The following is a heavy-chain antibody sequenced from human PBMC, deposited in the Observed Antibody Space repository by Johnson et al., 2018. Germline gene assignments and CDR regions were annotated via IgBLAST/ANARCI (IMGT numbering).Heavy chain of an antibody. V-gene: IGHV3-30-3*01. CDR2: ISYDGHIR. J-gene: IGHJ3*02. D-gene: IGHD3-16*01. Sequence: QEQLVQSGGGVVQPGGTMTLSCAASGFTFGGYAMHWVRQAPGKGLEWLTLISYDGHIRYSAESVKGRFTSSRDNAKNTHSLQMNSLSAEETAVYYCAGPYGHDAFDIWGQGTMVTVSS. CDR1: GFTFGGYA. CDR3: AGPYGHDAFDI.